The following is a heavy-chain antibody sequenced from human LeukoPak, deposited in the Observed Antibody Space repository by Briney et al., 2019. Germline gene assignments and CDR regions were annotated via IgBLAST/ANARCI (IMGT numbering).Heavy chain of an antibody. V-gene: IGHV5-51*01. CDR3: ARVLYGSGLYDAFDI. CDR2: IYPGDSDT. Sequence: KVSCKGSGYSFTSYWIGWVRQMPGKGLEWMWIIYPGDSDTRYSPSFQGQVTISADKSISTAYLQWSSLKASDTAMYYCARVLYGSGLYDAFDISSQGTMVTVSS. CDR1: GYSFTSYW. D-gene: IGHD3-10*01. J-gene: IGHJ3*02.